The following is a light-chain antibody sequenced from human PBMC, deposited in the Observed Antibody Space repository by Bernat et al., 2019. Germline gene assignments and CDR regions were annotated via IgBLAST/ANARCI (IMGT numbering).Light chain of an antibody. CDR2: DCT. V-gene: IGLV2-14*03. CDR1: SSDVGGYNS. Sequence: QAALTQPASVSGSPGQSITISCTTPSSDVGGYNSVSWYQQHPGKAPKLIIYDCTNRPSGVSHCFSGSKSGNTASLTITGLQPEDEANYYWSSYISSRSDVCGSGTKGTVL. J-gene: IGLJ1*01. CDR3: SSYISSRSDV.